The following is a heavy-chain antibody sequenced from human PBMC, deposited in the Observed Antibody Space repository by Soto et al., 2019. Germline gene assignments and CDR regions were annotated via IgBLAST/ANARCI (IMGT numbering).Heavy chain of an antibody. CDR1: GFTFSDYY. CDR2: ISSSGSTI. Sequence: QVQLVESGGGLVKPGGSLRLSCAASGFTFSDYYMSWIRQAPGKGLEWVSYISSSGSTIYYADSVKGRFTISRDNAKNSLYLQMNSLRAEDTAVYYCASSFLEWLLSGDDDAFDIWGQGTMVTVSS. CDR3: ASSFLEWLLSGDDDAFDI. D-gene: IGHD3-3*02. V-gene: IGHV3-11*01. J-gene: IGHJ3*02.